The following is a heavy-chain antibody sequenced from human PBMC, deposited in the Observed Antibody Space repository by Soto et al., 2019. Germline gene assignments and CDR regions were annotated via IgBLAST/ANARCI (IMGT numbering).Heavy chain of an antibody. Sequence: SSETLSLTCTVSGGSISSSSFHWTWIRQPPGTGLEWIGEINHSGSTNYNPSLKSRVTISVDTSKNQFSLKLTSVTAADTAVYYCARDKITGLFDYWGQGTLVTVSS. V-gene: IGHV4-39*07. CDR2: INHSGST. D-gene: IGHD2-8*02. J-gene: IGHJ4*02. CDR1: GGSISSSSFH. CDR3: ARDKITGLFDY.